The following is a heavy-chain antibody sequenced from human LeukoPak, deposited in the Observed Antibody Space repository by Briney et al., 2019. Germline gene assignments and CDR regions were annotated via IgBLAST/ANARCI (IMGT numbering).Heavy chain of an antibody. V-gene: IGHV3-30*18. CDR2: ISYDGSNK. CDR1: GFTFSSYG. CDR3: AKDYNIAARPVGP. J-gene: IGHJ5*02. D-gene: IGHD6-6*01. Sequence: GGSLRLSCAASGFTFSSYGMHWVRQAPGKGLEWVAVISYDGSNKYYADSVKGRFTISRDNSKNTLYLQMNTLRAEDTAVYYCAKDYNIAARPVGPWGQGTLVTVSS.